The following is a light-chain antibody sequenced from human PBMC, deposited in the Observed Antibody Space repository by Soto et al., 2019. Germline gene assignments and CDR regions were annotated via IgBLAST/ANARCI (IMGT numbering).Light chain of an antibody. Sequence: QSALTQPASVSGSPGQSITISCTGTSSDVGGYDFVSWYQHHPGKAPKLIIYEVRTRPSGVSDRFSGSKSGNTASLTISGLQAEDDADYYCSSYAGNSIYVVFGGGTKLTVL. CDR3: SSYAGNSIYVV. CDR1: SSDVGGYDF. J-gene: IGLJ2*01. V-gene: IGLV2-23*02. CDR2: EVR.